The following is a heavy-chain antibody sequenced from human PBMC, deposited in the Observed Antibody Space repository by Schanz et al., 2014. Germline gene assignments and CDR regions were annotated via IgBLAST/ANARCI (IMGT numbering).Heavy chain of an antibody. CDR3: ARDDRAYYYGMDV. CDR1: GYSFTEYF. J-gene: IGHJ6*02. V-gene: IGHV1-2*04. D-gene: IGHD3-22*01. Sequence: QVQLVQSGAEVKKPGSSMKVSCLASGYSFTEYFLHWVRQAPGQGLEWMGWINPNTGGTNFAQKFQGWVTVTRDTSISTVYMELSRVTYEDTAVYYCARDDRAYYYGMDVWGQGTTVTVSS. CDR2: INPNTGGT.